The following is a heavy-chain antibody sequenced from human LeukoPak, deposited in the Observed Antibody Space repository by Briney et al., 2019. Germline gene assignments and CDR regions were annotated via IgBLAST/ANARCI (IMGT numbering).Heavy chain of an antibody. V-gene: IGHV3-74*01. J-gene: IGHJ4*02. CDR2: VNSDGSSI. CDR3: AKEYSGSCDY. CDR1: GFTFSSYW. D-gene: IGHD2-15*01. Sequence: PGGSLRLSCAASGFTFSSYWMHWVRQAPGKGLVWVSRVNSDGSSIGYADSVKGRFTISRDNAKNTLYLQMNSLRGEDTAVYYCAKEYSGSCDYWGQGTLVTVSS.